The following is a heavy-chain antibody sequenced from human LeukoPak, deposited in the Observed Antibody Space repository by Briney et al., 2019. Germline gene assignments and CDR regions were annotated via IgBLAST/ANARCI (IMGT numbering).Heavy chain of an antibody. J-gene: IGHJ4*02. V-gene: IGHV1-3*01. D-gene: IGHD3-3*01. CDR1: GYTFTSYA. Sequence: ASVKVSCKASGYTFTSYAMHWVRQAPGQRLEWMGWINAGNGNTKYSQKFQGRVTITRDTSASTAYMELSSLRSEDTAVYYCARSPPGLRFLNYWGQGTLVTVSS. CDR3: ARSPPGLRFLNY. CDR2: INAGNGNT.